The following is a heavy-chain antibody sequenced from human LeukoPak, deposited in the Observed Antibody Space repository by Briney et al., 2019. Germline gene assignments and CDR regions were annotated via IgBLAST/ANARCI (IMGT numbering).Heavy chain of an antibody. D-gene: IGHD5-12*01. V-gene: IGHV3-30*18. CDR3: AKDSSGNSGNIDS. J-gene: IGHJ4*02. CDR1: GFAFSSYA. CDR2: ISYGGTNR. Sequence: PGGSLRLSCAASGFAFSSYAMPWVRQAPGKGLEWVSSISYGGTNRFYAGSVRGRFTISRDDSKNTLYVLMNSLRTEDTAMYYCAKDSSGNSGNIDSWGQGTLVTVSS.